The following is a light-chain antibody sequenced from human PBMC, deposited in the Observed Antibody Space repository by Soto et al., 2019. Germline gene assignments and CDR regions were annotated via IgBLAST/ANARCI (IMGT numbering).Light chain of an antibody. Sequence: QPVLTRPPSVSGAPGQRVTISCTGSSSNIGAGYDVHWYQQLPGTAPKLLIYGNSNRPSGVPDRFSGYKSGTSDSLAITGIEAEDKDDHHCLSYDSSLSGYVFGSGTKLTVL. CDR3: LSYDSSLSGYV. V-gene: IGLV1-40*01. J-gene: IGLJ1*01. CDR1: SSNIGAGYD. CDR2: GNS.